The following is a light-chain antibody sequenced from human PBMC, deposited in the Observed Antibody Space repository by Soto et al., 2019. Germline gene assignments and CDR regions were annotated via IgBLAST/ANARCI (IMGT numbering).Light chain of an antibody. V-gene: IGKV3-15*01. CDR1: QSVSSN. J-gene: IGKJ3*01. CDR2: GAS. CDR3: QQYNNWPPRGT. Sequence: EIVMTQSPATLSVSPGERATLSCRASQSVSSNLAWYQQKPGQAPRLLIYGASTRATGIPARFSGSGSGTEFTLTISSLQCEDFAVYYCQQYNNWPPRGTFGPGTKVDIK.